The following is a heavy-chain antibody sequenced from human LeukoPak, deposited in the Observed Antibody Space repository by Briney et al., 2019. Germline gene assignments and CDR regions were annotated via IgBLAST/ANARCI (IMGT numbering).Heavy chain of an antibody. Sequence: SVKVSCKASVGTFSSYAISWVRQAPGQGLEWMGRIIPIFGIANYAQKFQGRVTITADKSTSTAYMELSSLRSEDTAVYYCAREDPTVMFDYWGQGTLVTVSS. J-gene: IGHJ4*02. CDR3: AREDPTVMFDY. CDR2: IIPIFGIA. CDR1: VGTFSSYA. V-gene: IGHV1-69*04. D-gene: IGHD1-1*01.